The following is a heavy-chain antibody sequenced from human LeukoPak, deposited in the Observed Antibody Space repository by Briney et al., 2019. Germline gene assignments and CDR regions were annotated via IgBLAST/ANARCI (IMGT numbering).Heavy chain of an antibody. CDR1: GGSISSYY. D-gene: IGHD3-10*01. J-gene: IGHJ3*02. CDR2: IYYSGGT. CDR3: ARGSIWFGEAFDI. V-gene: IGHV4-59*01. Sequence: PSETLSLTCTVSGGSISSYYWSWIRQPPGKGLEWIGYIYYSGGTNYNPSLKSRVTISVDTSKNQFSLKLSSVTAADTAVYYCARGSIWFGEAFDIWGQGTMVTVSS.